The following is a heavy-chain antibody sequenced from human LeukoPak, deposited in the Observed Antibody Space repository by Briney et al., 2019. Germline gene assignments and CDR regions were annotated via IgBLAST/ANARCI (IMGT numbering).Heavy chain of an antibody. D-gene: IGHD3-3*01. Sequence: GGSLRLSCAASGFTFSSYAMSWARQAPGKGLEWVSTFSGSFGSTYYADSVKGRFTISRDNSKNTLYLQMNSLKTEDTAVYYCTRVPYDFWSGYYYYYMDVWGKGTTVTVSS. J-gene: IGHJ6*03. V-gene: IGHV3-23*01. CDR3: TRVPYDFWSGYYYYYMDV. CDR2: FSGSFGST. CDR1: GFTFSSYA.